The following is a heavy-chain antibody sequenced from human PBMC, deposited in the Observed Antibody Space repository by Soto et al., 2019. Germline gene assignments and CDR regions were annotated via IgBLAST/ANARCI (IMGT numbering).Heavy chain of an antibody. V-gene: IGHV1-3*01. J-gene: IGHJ6*02. CDR3: AIENAPPSEYYYASGRSYYFNYHYHAMDV. Sequence: ASVKVSCKASGYTFSNYAIHWVRQAPGQRLEWMGWINAGDGDTKYSQNFQGRVTITRDTSTSAVYMELSSLRSEDTAVYYCAIENAPPSEYYYASGRSYYFNYHYHAMDVWGQGTTVTVSS. CDR1: GYTFSNYA. CDR2: INAGDGDT. D-gene: IGHD3-10*01.